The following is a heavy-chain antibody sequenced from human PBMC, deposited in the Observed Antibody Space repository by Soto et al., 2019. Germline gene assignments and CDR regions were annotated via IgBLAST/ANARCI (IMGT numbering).Heavy chain of an antibody. CDR3: ARRSSGYCSGGSCYSRHYFEY. Sequence: SETLSLTCGVYGGSFSGYYWSWIRQPPGKGLEWIGEINHSGSTNYNPSLKSRVTISVDTSKNQFSLKLSSVTAADTAVYYCARRSSGYCSGGSCYSRHYFEYWGQGTLVTVSS. V-gene: IGHV4-34*01. CDR1: GGSFSGYY. D-gene: IGHD2-15*01. CDR2: INHSGST. J-gene: IGHJ4*02.